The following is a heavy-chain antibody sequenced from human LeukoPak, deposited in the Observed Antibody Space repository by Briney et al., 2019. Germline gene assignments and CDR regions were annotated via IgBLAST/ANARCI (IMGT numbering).Heavy chain of an antibody. J-gene: IGHJ4*02. V-gene: IGHV4-39*01. CDR2: IYYSGST. CDR3: ARVTYSSAWYADN. D-gene: IGHD6-19*01. CDR1: GGSISSSTYY. Sequence: SETLSLTCTVSGGSISSSTYYWGWIRQPPGKGLEWIGRIYYSGSTYYNPSLKSRVTISGDTSKDQFSLKLTSVTAADTAVYYCARVTYSSAWYADNWGQGTLVTVSS.